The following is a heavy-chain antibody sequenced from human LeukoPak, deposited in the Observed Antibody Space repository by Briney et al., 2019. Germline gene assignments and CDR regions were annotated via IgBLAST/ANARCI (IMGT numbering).Heavy chain of an antibody. CDR3: ARERYYYDSSGYYYFDY. J-gene: IGHJ4*02. Sequence: SETLSLTCTISGGSVSDYYWSWIRQSPGKGLEWIGYIYRTGSTSYSPSLKSRVTISADTSQNQFSLKLSSVTAADTAVYYCARERYYYDSSGYYYFDYWGQGTLVTVSS. CDR2: IYRTGST. CDR1: GGSVSDYY. V-gene: IGHV4-59*02. D-gene: IGHD3-22*01.